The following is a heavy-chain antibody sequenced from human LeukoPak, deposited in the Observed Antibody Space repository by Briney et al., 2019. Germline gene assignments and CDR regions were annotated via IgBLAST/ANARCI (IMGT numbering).Heavy chain of an antibody. CDR1: GGTFISYA. V-gene: IGHV1-69*13. D-gene: IGHD1-26*01. CDR2: IIPIFGTA. CDR3: AREEGGGGSYADY. J-gene: IGHJ4*02. Sequence: SVKVSCKASGGTFISYAISWVRQAPGQGLEWMGGIIPIFGTANYAQKFQGRVTITADESTSTAYMELSSLRSEDTAVYYCAREEGGGGSYADYWGQGTLVTVSS.